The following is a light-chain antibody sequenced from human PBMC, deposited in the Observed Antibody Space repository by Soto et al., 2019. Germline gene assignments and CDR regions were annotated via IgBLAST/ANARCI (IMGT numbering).Light chain of an antibody. V-gene: IGKV1-5*01. CDR2: DVS. CDR1: QSISSW. J-gene: IGKJ1*01. CDR3: QQYDSCSVT. Sequence: DIRMTQSPSTLSASVGDRVTITCRASQSISSWLAWYQQKPGKAPKLLIYDVSSLESGVPSRFSGSASGTEFTLSISSLQPDDFATDYCQQYDSCSVTFGQGTQVDIK.